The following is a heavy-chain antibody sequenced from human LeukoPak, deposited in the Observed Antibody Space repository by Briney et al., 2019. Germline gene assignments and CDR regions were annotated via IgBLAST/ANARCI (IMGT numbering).Heavy chain of an antibody. CDR3: ATDSSSAPD. CDR1: GYTFTSYG. Sequence: ASVKVSCKASGYTFTSYGISWVRRAPGQGLEWMGWISAYNGNTNYAQKLQGRVTMTTDTSTSTAYMELSSLRSEDTAVYYCATDSSSAPDWGQGTLVTVSS. J-gene: IGHJ4*02. CDR2: ISAYNGNT. V-gene: IGHV1-18*01. D-gene: IGHD6-6*01.